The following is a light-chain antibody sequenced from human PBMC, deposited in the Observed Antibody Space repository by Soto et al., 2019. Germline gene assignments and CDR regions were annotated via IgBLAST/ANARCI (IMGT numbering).Light chain of an antibody. CDR1: QSVSNDF. CDR3: QQYGTPLFT. Sequence: IGLTQSPGTLSLSPGERATLSCGASQSVSNDFLAWYQQKPGQAPMLLIYGASSRATGVPDRFSGSGSGTDFTLTISRLEPGDFAVYYCQQYGTPLFTFGHWTKVDIK. CDR2: GAS. V-gene: IGKV3-20*01. J-gene: IGKJ3*01.